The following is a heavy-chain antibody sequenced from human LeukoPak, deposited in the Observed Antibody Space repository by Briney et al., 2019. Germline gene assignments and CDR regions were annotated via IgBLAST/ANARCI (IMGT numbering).Heavy chain of an antibody. Sequence: GGSLRLSCAASGFTFSSYWMGWVRQAPGRGLEWVANIKQDGSEKYYVDSVKGRFTISRDNAKNSLYLQMNSLRAEDTAIYYCARVTVGFDYWGQGTLVTVSS. CDR2: IKQDGSEK. D-gene: IGHD2-15*01. CDR1: GFTFSSYW. J-gene: IGHJ4*02. CDR3: ARVTVGFDY. V-gene: IGHV3-7*01.